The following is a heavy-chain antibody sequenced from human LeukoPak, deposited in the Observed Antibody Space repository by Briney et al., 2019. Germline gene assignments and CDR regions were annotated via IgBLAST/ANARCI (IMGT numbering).Heavy chain of an antibody. J-gene: IGHJ3*02. V-gene: IGHV3-64*01. CDR2: ISSNGDST. D-gene: IGHD3-16*02. CDR1: GFTFSGYA. CDR3: TRAPVPVIRHAFDI. Sequence: PGGSLRLSCAASGFTFSGYAMHWVRQAPGKGLEYVSAISSNGDSTFYANSVKGRFTISRDNSKNTLYLQMDSLRAEDMAVYYCTRAPVPVIRHAFDIWGQGTMVTVSS.